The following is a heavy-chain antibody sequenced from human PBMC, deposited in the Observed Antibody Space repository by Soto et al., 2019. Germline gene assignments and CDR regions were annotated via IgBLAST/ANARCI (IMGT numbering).Heavy chain of an antibody. D-gene: IGHD3-10*01. CDR2: ISSSSSTI. CDR1: GFTVSSYS. Sequence: GGSLRLSCAACGFTVSSYSMDWVRQAPGKGLEWVSYISSSSSTIYYADSVKGRFTISRDNAKNSLYLQMNSLRDEDTAVYYCARDKYYYGSGSYPIYYYYGMDVWGQGTTVTVSS. CDR3: ARDKYYYGSGSYPIYYYYGMDV. J-gene: IGHJ6*02. V-gene: IGHV3-48*02.